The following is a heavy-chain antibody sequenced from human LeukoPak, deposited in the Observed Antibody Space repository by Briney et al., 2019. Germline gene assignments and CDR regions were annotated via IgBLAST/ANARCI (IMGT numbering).Heavy chain of an antibody. V-gene: IGHV1-8*03. CDR2: INPNNGNL. J-gene: IGHJ3*02. CDR3: ARSDHNSWNAFDI. Sequence: ASVKVSCKASGYTFGSDDINWVRQATGHGLEWMGWINPNNGNLGYAQKFQGRVTITRNTPISTAYMERSSLTSEDTAVYYCARSDHNSWNAFDIWGQGTMVTVSS. D-gene: IGHD1-26*01. CDR1: GYTFGSDD.